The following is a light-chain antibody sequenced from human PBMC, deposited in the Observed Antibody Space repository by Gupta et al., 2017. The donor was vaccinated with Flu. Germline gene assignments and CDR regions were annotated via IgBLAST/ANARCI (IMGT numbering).Light chain of an antibody. J-gene: IGKJ3*01. CDR2: GES. V-gene: IGKV1-39*01. Sequence: DIRMTQSPSSLAASVGDRVTITCRASQSSITYLNWYQQKPGKAPKLLIYGESSLQSGVPVRFSGSGSGTDFTLKISRLQTEDVATYYCNQSKSCPWTFGHGTKVDIK. CDR3: NQSKSCPWT. CDR1: QSSITY.